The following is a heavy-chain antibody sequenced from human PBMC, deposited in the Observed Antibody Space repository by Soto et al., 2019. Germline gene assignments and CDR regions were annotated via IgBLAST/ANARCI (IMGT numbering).Heavy chain of an antibody. CDR3: ASVVQSHNWNDRYFDY. J-gene: IGHJ4*02. Sequence: QVQLVQSGAEVKKPGSSVKVSCKASGGTFSSYAISWVRQAPGQGLEWMGGIIPIFGTANYAQKFQGRVTITADESTSTAYMELSSLRSEDTAVYYCASVVQSHNWNDRYFDYWGQGTLVTVSS. D-gene: IGHD1-1*01. CDR2: IIPIFGTA. V-gene: IGHV1-69*12. CDR1: GGTFSSYA.